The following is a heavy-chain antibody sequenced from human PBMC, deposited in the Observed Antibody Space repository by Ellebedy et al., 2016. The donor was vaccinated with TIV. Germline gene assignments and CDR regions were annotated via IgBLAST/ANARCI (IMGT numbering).Heavy chain of an antibody. CDR3: ARGSPMVRGIDY. Sequence: SETLSLTXTVSGGSISSSSYYWGWIRQPPGKGLEWIGSIYYSGSTYYNPSLKSRVTISVDTSKNQFSLKLSSVTAADTAVYYCARGSPMVRGIDYWGQGTLVTVSS. D-gene: IGHD3-10*01. V-gene: IGHV4-39*07. CDR2: IYYSGST. J-gene: IGHJ4*02. CDR1: GGSISSSSYY.